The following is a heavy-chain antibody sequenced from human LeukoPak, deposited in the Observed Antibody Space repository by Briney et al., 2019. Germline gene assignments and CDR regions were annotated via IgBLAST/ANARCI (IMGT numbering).Heavy chain of an antibody. CDR2: ISAYNGDT. V-gene: IGHV1-18*01. CDR1: GYTFTRYG. D-gene: IGHD5-24*01. Sequence: ASVKVSCKVSGYTFTRYGITGVRQAPGQGLEWMGWISAYNGDTNYAQKFQDRVTMTTDTSARTAYMEVRSLTSDDTAVYYCARGGGYNDYWGQGTMVTVSS. J-gene: IGHJ4*02. CDR3: ARGGGYNDY.